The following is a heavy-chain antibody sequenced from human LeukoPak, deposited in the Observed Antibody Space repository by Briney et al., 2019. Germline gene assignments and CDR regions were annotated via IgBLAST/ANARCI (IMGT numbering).Heavy chain of an antibody. Sequence: GGSLRLSCAASGFTFSSYAMSWVRQAPGEGLEWVSAISGSGGSTYYADSVKGRFTISRDNSKNTLYLQMNSLRAEDTAVYYCAKDRPAWYSSSWYFDYWGQGTLVTVSS. CDR3: AKDRPAWYSSSWYFDY. D-gene: IGHD6-13*01. J-gene: IGHJ4*02. CDR1: GFTFSSYA. CDR2: ISGSGGST. V-gene: IGHV3-23*01.